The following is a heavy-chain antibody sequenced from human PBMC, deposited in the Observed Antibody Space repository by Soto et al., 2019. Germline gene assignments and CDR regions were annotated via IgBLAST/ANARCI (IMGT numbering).Heavy chain of an antibody. V-gene: IGHV3-23*01. Sequence: GGTLRLSCAASGFTFSSYAMNWVRQGPGKGLEWVSTISGSGDSTYYADSVKGRLTISRDNSKKTQYVQKDSLGAGDTAVYYIAKDHYHRAGFDFWGHGTVVTVSS. CDR2: ISGSGDST. CDR1: GFTFSSYA. CDR3: AKDHYHRAGFDF. D-gene: IGHD1-26*01. J-gene: IGHJ4*01.